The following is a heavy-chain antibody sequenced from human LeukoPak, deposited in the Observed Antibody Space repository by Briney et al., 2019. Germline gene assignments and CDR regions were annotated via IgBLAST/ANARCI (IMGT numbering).Heavy chain of an antibody. CDR3: ARGIFLEWLLSGFDY. CDR2: INPNSGGA. CDR1: GYTFTGYY. D-gene: IGHD3-3*01. V-gene: IGHV1-2*06. J-gene: IGHJ4*02. Sequence: ASVKVSCKASGYTFTGYYMHWVRQAPGQGLEWMGRINPNSGGANYAQKFQGRVTMTRDTSISTAYMERSRLRSDDTAVYYCARGIFLEWLLSGFDYWGQGTLVTVSS.